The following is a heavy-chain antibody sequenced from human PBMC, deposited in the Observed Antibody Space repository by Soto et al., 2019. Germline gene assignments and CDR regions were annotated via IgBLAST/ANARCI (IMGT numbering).Heavy chain of an antibody. CDR3: ARGGAKYYYGSSGYYQDAFDI. CDR1: GGTFSSYA. J-gene: IGHJ3*02. D-gene: IGHD3-22*01. V-gene: IGHV1-69*01. Sequence: QVQLVQSGAEVQKPGSSVKVSCKASGGTFSSYAISWVRQAPGQGLEWMGGIIPIFGTANYAQKFQGRVTITADERTSTAYMELSSLRSEDTAVYYCARGGAKYYYGSSGYYQDAFDIWGQGTMVTVSS. CDR2: IIPIFGTA.